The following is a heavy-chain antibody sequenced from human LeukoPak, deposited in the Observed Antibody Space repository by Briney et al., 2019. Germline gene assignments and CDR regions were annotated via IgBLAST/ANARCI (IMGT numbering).Heavy chain of an antibody. V-gene: IGHV4-34*01. CDR3: ARGSPNYDSGDPFAPGAFDI. CDR2: INHSGST. D-gene: IGHD3-22*01. J-gene: IGHJ3*02. Sequence: PSETLSLTCAVYGGSFSGYYWSWIRQPPGKGLEWIGEINHSGSTNYNPSLKSRVTISVDTSKNQFSLKLSSVTAADTAVYYCARGSPNYDSGDPFAPGAFDIWGQGTMVTVSS. CDR1: GGSFSGYY.